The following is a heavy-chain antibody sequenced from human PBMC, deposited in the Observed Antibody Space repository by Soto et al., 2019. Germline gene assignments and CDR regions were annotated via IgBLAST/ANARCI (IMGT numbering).Heavy chain of an antibody. V-gene: IGHV4-59*07. CDR2: ISYTGST. Sequence: QVQLQESGPGLVKPSDSLSLTCTVSGGSINSDYWSWIRQPPGKGLEWIGRISYTGSTNYNPSLKRRVTISPDTSMTQFSLKLSSVTAADTAVYYCARGADGDYFDSWGQGTLVTVSS. D-gene: IGHD3-16*01. CDR3: ARGADGDYFDS. CDR1: GGSINSDY. J-gene: IGHJ4*02.